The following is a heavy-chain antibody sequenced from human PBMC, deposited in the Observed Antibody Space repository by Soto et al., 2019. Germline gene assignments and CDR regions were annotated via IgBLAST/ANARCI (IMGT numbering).Heavy chain of an antibody. CDR3: AKESVPAGYYYYGMDV. Sequence: EVQLLESGGGLVQPGGSLRLSCAASGFTFSSYAMSWVRQAPGKGLEWVSAISGSGGSTYYADSVKGRFTISRDNSKNTLYLHMNSLRAEDTAVYYCAKESVPAGYYYYGMDVWGQGTTVTVSS. J-gene: IGHJ6*02. CDR1: GFTFSSYA. CDR2: ISGSGGST. V-gene: IGHV3-23*01.